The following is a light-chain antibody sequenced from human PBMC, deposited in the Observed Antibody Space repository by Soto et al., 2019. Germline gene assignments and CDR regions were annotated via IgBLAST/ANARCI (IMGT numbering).Light chain of an antibody. CDR1: QSISSW. CDR3: QQYNSLYN. CDR2: RAS. V-gene: IGKV1-5*03. Sequence: DIQMTQSPSTLSASVGDRVTITCRASQSISSWLAWYQQKPGKAPKLLIYRASSLESGVPSRFSGSGSGTEFPLTISSLQHDDFATYYCQQYNSLYNFGQGTKLEI. J-gene: IGKJ2*01.